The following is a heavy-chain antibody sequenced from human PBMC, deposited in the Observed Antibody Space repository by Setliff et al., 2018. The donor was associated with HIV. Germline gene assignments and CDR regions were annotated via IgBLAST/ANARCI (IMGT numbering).Heavy chain of an antibody. V-gene: IGHV4-4*08. J-gene: IGHJ4*02. CDR1: DDSFTNYD. D-gene: IGHD2-15*01. CDR2: ISSTGTT. Sequence: TLSLTCVVSDDSFTNYDWTWIRQSPGKALQWIGSISSTGTTNYSPSLRSRVTISIETSNTRFSLWLRSVTASDTATYYCARLGRAIDDGGSSVRLDFWGQGVLVTVPS. CDR3: ARLGRAIDDGGSSVRLDF.